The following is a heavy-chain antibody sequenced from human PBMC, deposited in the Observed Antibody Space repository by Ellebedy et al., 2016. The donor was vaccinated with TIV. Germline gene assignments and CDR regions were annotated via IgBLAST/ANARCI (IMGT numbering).Heavy chain of an antibody. CDR2: ISSSSSTI. CDR1: GFTFNFYS. J-gene: IGHJ4*02. CDR3: SRDLLPYDSVASYDY. Sequence: GGSLRLSCAASGFTFNFYSMNWVRQAPGKGLEWISYISSSSSTIYYADSAKGRFTISRDNAKNSLHLQMNSMRAEDTAIYYCSRDLLPYDSVASYDYWGQGTRVTVSS. V-gene: IGHV3-48*04. D-gene: IGHD3-9*01.